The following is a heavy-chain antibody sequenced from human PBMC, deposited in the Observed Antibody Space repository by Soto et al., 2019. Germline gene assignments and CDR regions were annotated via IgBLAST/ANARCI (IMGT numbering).Heavy chain of an antibody. Sequence: GESLKISCKGSGYSFTSYWIGWVRQMPGKGLEWMGIIYPGDSDTRYSPSFQGQVTISADKSISTAYLQWSRLKASDPAMYYCAGHDWAIVATIGSRYYFYGMDVWGQGATVAVSS. CDR2: IYPGDSDT. J-gene: IGHJ6*02. CDR1: GYSFTSYW. CDR3: AGHDWAIVATIGSRYYFYGMDV. D-gene: IGHD5-12*01. V-gene: IGHV5-51*01.